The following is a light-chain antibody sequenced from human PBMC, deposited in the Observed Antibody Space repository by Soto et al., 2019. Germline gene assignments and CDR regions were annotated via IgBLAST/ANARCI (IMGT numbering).Light chain of an antibody. Sequence: EIVMTQSPATMSVSPGERATLSCRASQSVSSNVAWYQQKPGQAPRLLIYGASTRATGIPARFSGSGSGTEFTLTISSLQSEDFAVYYWQIYNNWPLRFGPGTKVDIK. V-gene: IGKV3-15*01. J-gene: IGKJ3*01. CDR3: QIYNNWPLR. CDR2: GAS. CDR1: QSVSSN.